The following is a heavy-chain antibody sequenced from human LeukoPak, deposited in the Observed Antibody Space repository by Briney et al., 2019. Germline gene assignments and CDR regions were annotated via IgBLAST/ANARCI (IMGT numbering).Heavy chain of an antibody. J-gene: IGHJ5*02. CDR1: GGSFSGYY. CDR2: INHSGST. Sequence: SETLSLTCAVYGGSFSGYYWSWIRQPPGKGLEWIGEINHSGSTNYNPSLKSRVTISVDTSKNQFSLKLSSVTAADTAVYYCARKAYYDILTGRGHSWFDPWGQGTLVTVSS. V-gene: IGHV4-34*01. D-gene: IGHD3-9*01. CDR3: ARKAYYDILTGRGHSWFDP.